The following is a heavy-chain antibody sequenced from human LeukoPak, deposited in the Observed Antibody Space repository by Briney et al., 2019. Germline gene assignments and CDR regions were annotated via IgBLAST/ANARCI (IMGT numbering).Heavy chain of an antibody. CDR3: AKGGGTATMVRGVIIGDYFDY. J-gene: IGHJ4*02. CDR1: GFTFSSYG. CDR2: IWYDGSNK. Sequence: GRSLRLSCAASGFTFSSYGMHWVRQAPGKGLEWVAVIWYDGSNKYYADSVKGRFTISRDNSKNTLYLQMNSLRAEDTAVYYCAKGGGTATMVRGVIIGDYFDYWGQGTLVIVSS. V-gene: IGHV3-33*06. D-gene: IGHD3-10*01.